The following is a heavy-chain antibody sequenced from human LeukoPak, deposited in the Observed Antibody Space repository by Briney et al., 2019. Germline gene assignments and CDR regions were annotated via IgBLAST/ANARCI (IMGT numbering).Heavy chain of an antibody. CDR1: GFSFEAYG. V-gene: IGHV3-9*01. D-gene: IGHD6-13*01. CDR2: ITWNSDNT. J-gene: IGHJ4*02. CDR3: TRVTSWRAGFDY. Sequence: GGSLRLSCAASGFSFEAYGMYWVRQAPGKGLEWVSGITWNSDNTAYADSVKGRFTISRDNAKNCLYLQMNSLTVEDTAFYCCTRVTSWRAGFDYWGQGTLVTVSS.